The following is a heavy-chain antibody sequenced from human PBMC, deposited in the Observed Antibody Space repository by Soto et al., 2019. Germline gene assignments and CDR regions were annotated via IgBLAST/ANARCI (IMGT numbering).Heavy chain of an antibody. V-gene: IGHV3-30-3*01. CDR3: ASDLDHYYYYGMDV. J-gene: IGHJ6*02. Sequence: GGSLRLSCAASGFTFSSYAMHWVRQAPGKGLEWVAVISYDGSNKYYADSVKGRFTISRDNSKNTLYLQMNSLRAEDTAVYYCASDLDHYYYYGMDVWGQGTTVTVSS. CDR2: ISYDGSNK. CDR1: GFTFSSYA.